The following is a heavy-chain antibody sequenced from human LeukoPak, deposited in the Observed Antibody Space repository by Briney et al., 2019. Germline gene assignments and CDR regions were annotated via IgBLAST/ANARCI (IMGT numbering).Heavy chain of an antibody. CDR1: GYTFTSYG. Sequence: ASVKVSCKASGYTFTSYGISWVRQAPGQGLEWMGWISAYNGNTNYAQKLQGRVTMTTDTSTSTAYMELRGLRSDDTAVYYCAIPLRDYEGLYYWGQGTLVTVSS. J-gene: IGHJ4*02. D-gene: IGHD4-17*01. V-gene: IGHV1-18*01. CDR2: ISAYNGNT. CDR3: AIPLRDYEGLYY.